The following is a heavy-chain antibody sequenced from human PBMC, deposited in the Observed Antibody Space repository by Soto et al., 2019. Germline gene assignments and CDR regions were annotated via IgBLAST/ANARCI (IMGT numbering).Heavy chain of an antibody. J-gene: IGHJ6*02. CDR2: IVPLFRTT. CDR3: AIWGYSSTWSNLVGRSGLDV. CDR1: GGTFSSYA. D-gene: IGHD6-13*01. Sequence: QVQLVQSGAEAKKPGSSVKVSCKTSGGTFSSYAISWVRQAPGQGLEWMGGIVPLFRTTNYAQKFQGRVTINSDTSTYTVYMELSGLRAGDTVVYYCAIWGYSSTWSNLVGRSGLDVWGQGTTVSGSS. V-gene: IGHV1-69*06.